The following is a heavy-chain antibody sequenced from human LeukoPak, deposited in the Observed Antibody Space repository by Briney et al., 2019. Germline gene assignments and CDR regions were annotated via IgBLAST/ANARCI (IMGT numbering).Heavy chain of an antibody. V-gene: IGHV3-66*01. Sequence: GGSLRLSCAASGFTVSSNYMSWVRQAPGKGLEWVSVIYSGGSTYYADSVKGRFTISRDNSKNTLYLQMNSLRAEDTAVYYCARSRYSGSYWRRFDYWGQGTLVTVSS. J-gene: IGHJ4*02. CDR1: GFTVSSNY. CDR2: IYSGGST. D-gene: IGHD1-26*01. CDR3: ARSRYSGSYWRRFDY.